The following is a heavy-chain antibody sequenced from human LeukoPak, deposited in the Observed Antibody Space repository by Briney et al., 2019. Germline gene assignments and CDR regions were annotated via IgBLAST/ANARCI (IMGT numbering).Heavy chain of an antibody. D-gene: IGHD6-13*01. CDR2: IYRTGDT. CDR3: ARGGIAAAGRSPFDW. CDR1: GGSFSGFY. Sequence: SETLSLTCTVYGGSFSGFYWTWVRQPPAKGLEWIGEIYRTGDTNYNPSLKSRVTISMDTSKSQFSLRLTSVTAADTAAYFCARGGIAAAGRSPFDWWGQGTLVTVSS. J-gene: IGHJ4*02. V-gene: IGHV4-34*01.